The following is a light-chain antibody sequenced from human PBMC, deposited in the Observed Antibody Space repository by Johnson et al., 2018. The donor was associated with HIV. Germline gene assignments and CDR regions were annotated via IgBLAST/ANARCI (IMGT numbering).Light chain of an antibody. J-gene: IGLJ1*01. V-gene: IGLV1-51*01. CDR1: SSNVGSSF. CDR2: DNN. Sequence: QPVLTQPPSVSAAPGQTVTISCSGSSSNVGSSFVSWYRQVPGTAPKLLIYDNNKRPSGIPGRFSGSKSGTSATLGITGLQTGDEADYYCGTWDTSLSAGVFGPGTKVSVL. CDR3: GTWDTSLSAGV.